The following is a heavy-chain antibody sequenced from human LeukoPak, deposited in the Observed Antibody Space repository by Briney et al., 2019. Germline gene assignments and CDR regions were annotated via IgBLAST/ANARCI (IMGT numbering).Heavy chain of an antibody. CDR3: ARRTRLGYCSSTSCYEDYYYYGMDV. CDR2: ISGSGGST. V-gene: IGHV3-23*01. CDR1: GFTFSSYA. J-gene: IGHJ6*02. D-gene: IGHD2-2*01. Sequence: GGSLRLSCVASGFTFSSYAMSWVRQAPGKGLEWVSAISGSGGSTYYADSVKGRFTISRDNSKNTLYLQMNSLRAEDTAVYYCARRTRLGYCSSTSCYEDYYYYGMDVWGQGTTVTVSS.